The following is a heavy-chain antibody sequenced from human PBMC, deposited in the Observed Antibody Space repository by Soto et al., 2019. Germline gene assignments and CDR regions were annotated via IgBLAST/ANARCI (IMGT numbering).Heavy chain of an antibody. Sequence: ASVKVSCKASGYTFTSYGISWVRQAPGQGLEWMGWISAYNGNTNYAQKLQGRVTMTTDTSTSTAYMELRSLRSDDTAVYYWASDFRTAYCGGDCYLVYWGQGTLVTVSS. CDR3: ASDFRTAYCGGDCYLVY. CDR1: GYTFTSYG. CDR2: ISAYNGNT. V-gene: IGHV1-18*01. J-gene: IGHJ4*02. D-gene: IGHD2-21*02.